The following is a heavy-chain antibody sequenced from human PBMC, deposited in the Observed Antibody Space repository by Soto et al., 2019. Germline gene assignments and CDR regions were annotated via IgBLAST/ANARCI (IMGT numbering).Heavy chain of an antibody. CDR1: GGTFSSYT. CDR2: IIPILGIA. D-gene: IGHD4-17*01. CDR3: ASSQDDYVWFDP. J-gene: IGHJ5*02. Sequence: ASVKVSCKASGGTFSSYTISWVRQAPGQGLEWMGRIIPILGIANYAQKFQGRVTITADKSTSTAYMELSSLRSEDTAVYYCASSQDDYVWFDPWGQGTLVTVSS. V-gene: IGHV1-69*02.